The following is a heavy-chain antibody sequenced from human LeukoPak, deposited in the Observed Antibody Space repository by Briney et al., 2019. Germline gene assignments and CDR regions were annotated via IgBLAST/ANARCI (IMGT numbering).Heavy chain of an antibody. Sequence: ASETLSLTCTVSGGSFSTSSYYWGWIRQPPGKGLEWIGSIYYGGSTYYNPSLKSRVTISVDTSKRQFSLKLTSVIAADTAVYYCARHRYYYDSSGSTLPWFDPWGQGTLVTVSS. D-gene: IGHD3-22*01. J-gene: IGHJ5*02. V-gene: IGHV4-39*01. CDR1: GGSFSTSSYY. CDR2: IYYGGST. CDR3: ARHRYYYDSSGSTLPWFDP.